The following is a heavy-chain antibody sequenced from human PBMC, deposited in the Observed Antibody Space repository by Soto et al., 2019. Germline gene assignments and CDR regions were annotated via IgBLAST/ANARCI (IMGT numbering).Heavy chain of an antibody. V-gene: IGHV3-30*19. CDR3: ARWGTTGGLDV. CDR2: TSYDGTNK. D-gene: IGHD3-16*01. CDR1: GFTFRSFV. J-gene: IGHJ4*02. Sequence: QVQLGESGGGVVQPGTSLRLSCGGSGFTFRSFVIHWVRQAPVRGLEWVALTSYDGTNKYFGDSVKGRFTISRDNSRNTVDLQMDSLRLEDTALYYCARWGTTGGLDVWGQGTLVSVSS.